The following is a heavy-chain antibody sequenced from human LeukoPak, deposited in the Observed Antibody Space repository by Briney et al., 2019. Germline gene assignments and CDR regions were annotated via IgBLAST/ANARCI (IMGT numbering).Heavy chain of an antibody. CDR3: ARGGIAAALRTFYYFDY. Sequence: SETLSLTCAVYGGSFSGYYWSWIRQPPGKGLEWIGEINHSGSTNYNPSLKCRVTISVDTSKNQFSLKLSSVTAADTAVYYCARGGIAAALRTFYYFDYWGQGTLVTVSS. CDR2: INHSGST. D-gene: IGHD6-13*01. J-gene: IGHJ4*02. V-gene: IGHV4-34*01. CDR1: GGSFSGYY.